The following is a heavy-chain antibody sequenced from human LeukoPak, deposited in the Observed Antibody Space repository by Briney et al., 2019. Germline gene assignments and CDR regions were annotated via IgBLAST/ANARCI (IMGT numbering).Heavy chain of an antibody. V-gene: IGHV3-30-3*01. J-gene: IGHJ4*02. D-gene: IGHD3-22*01. Sequence: GGSLRLSCAASGFTFSSYAMHWVRQAPGKGLEWVAVISYDGSNKYYADSVKGQFTISRDNSKNTLYLQMNSLRAEDTAVYYCARGQGIGYYYDSSGIGYFDYWGQGTLVTVSS. CDR2: ISYDGSNK. CDR1: GFTFSSYA. CDR3: ARGQGIGYYYDSSGIGYFDY.